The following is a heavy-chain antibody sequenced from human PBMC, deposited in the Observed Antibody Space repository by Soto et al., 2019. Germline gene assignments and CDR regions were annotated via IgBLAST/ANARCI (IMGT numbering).Heavy chain of an antibody. CDR2: IYPGDSDT. D-gene: IGHD2-21*02. J-gene: IGHJ4*02. Sequence: GQSLKISCKGSRYSFTSYWIGRVRQMTGKGLEWMGIIYPGDSDTRYCPSFQGQVTISADKYIRPPYLQWSSMKASDTARYYCATAPPPYCAGDCYQAGDYLGQGTPVTVSS. V-gene: IGHV5-51*01. CDR3: ATAPPPYCAGDCYQAGDY. CDR1: RYSFTSYW.